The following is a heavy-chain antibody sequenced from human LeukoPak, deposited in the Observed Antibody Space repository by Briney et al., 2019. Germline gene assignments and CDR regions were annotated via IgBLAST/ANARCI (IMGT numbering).Heavy chain of an antibody. D-gene: IGHD4-11*01. Sequence: MTSETLSLTCTVSGGSISSYYWSWIRQPPGKGLERIGYIYYSGSTNYNPSLKSRVTISVDTSKNQFSLKLSSVTAADTAVYYCARGYSREADDAFDIWGQGTMVTVSS. CDR1: GGSISSYY. V-gene: IGHV4-59*01. CDR2: IYYSGST. CDR3: ARGYSREADDAFDI. J-gene: IGHJ3*02.